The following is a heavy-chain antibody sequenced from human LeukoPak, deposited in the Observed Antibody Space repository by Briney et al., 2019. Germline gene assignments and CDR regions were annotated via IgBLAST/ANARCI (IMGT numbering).Heavy chain of an antibody. CDR1: GFTFSDAW. CDR2: ISGSGGST. V-gene: IGHV3-23*01. D-gene: IGHD6-6*01. J-gene: IGHJ4*02. Sequence: PGGSLRLSCAASGFTFSDAWMSWVRQAPGKGLEWVSAISGSGGSTYYADSVKGRFTISRDNSKNTLYLQMNSLRAEDTAVYYCAKDLPVIAARAPFDYWGQGTLVTVSS. CDR3: AKDLPVIAARAPFDY.